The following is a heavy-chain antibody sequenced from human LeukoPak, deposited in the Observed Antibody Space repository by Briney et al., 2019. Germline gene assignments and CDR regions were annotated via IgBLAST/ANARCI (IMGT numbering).Heavy chain of an antibody. CDR3: AKDWDYYGSGSFN. V-gene: IGHV3-23*01. D-gene: IGHD3-10*01. Sequence: GGTLRLSCAGSGFTFRNYAMSWVRQAPGKGLEWLSAISGAGYNTYYADSVKGRFTISRDNSKNTLYLQMNSLRAEDTAVYYCAKDWDYYGSGSFNWGQGTLVTVSS. CDR1: GFTFRNYA. CDR2: ISGAGYNT. J-gene: IGHJ4*02.